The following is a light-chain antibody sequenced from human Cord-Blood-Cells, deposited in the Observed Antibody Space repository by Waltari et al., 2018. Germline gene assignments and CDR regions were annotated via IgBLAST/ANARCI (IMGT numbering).Light chain of an antibody. V-gene: IGLV1-44*01. CDR2: SNN. CDR3: AAWDDSLNGWV. Sequence: QSVLTQPPSASGTPGQRVTISCSRSSSNIGSNTVNWYQQHPGTAPKLLIYSNNQRPSGVPDRFSGSKSGTSASLAISGLQSEDEADYYCAAWDDSLNGWVFGGGTKLTVL. CDR1: SSNIGSNT. J-gene: IGLJ3*02.